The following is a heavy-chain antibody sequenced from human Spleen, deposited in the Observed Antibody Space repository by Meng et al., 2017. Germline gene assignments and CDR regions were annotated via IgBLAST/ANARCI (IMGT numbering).Heavy chain of an antibody. J-gene: IGHJ4*02. D-gene: IGHD6-13*01. CDR2: INPKRGDT. CDR3: ARDEDISAAGKLFGDY. V-gene: IGHV1-2*06. CDR1: EYTFPSYW. Sequence: VSLGQRWPGLASSEPSVKVSCKPSEYTFPSYWLHWVRRAPCQGLEGIGRINPKRGDTHYAQSFQGRVTMSGYTSISTAYMELSGLRSDDTAMYYCARDEDISAAGKLFGDYWGQGTLVTVSS.